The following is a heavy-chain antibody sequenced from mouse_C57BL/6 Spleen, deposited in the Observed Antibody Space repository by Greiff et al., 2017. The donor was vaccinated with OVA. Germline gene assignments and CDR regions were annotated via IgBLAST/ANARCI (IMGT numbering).Heavy chain of an antibody. D-gene: IGHD2-5*01. V-gene: IGHV5-16*01. J-gene: IGHJ1*03. CDR2: INYDGSST. Sequence: EVHLVESAGGLVQPGSSMKLSCTASGFTFSDYYMAWVRQVPEKGLEWVANINYDGSSTYYLDSLKSRFIISRDNAKNILYLQMSSLKSEDTATYYCAREGDSNWYFDVWGTGTTVTVSS. CDR1: GFTFSDYY. CDR3: AREGDSNWYFDV.